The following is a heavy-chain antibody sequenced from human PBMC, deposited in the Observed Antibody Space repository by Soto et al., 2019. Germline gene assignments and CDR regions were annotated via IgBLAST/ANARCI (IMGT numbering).Heavy chain of an antibody. CDR2: IYPRDSDT. CDR3: VRHGPGDVELPTPRGSRPYYYAMDV. D-gene: IGHD3-10*01. CDR1: GYTFTNHW. J-gene: IGHJ6*02. Sequence: PGESEKSSFSGFGYTFTNHWIGWVRQLPAKVLEWMVIIYPRDSDTSYSPSFQGQVTISADKSISTAYLQWSNLKASDTAVYYCVRHGPGDVELPTPRGSRPYYYAMDVWGQGTTVTVSS. V-gene: IGHV5-51*01.